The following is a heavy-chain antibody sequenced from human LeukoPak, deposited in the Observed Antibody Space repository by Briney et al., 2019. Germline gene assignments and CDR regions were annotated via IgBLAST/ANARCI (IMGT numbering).Heavy chain of an antibody. V-gene: IGHV3-30*18. Sequence: PGGPLRLSCAASGFTFSSHGIHWVRQAPGKGLEWVAVISYDGNKKYYADSVKGRFTISRDNSKNTLYLQMNSLRAEDTAVYYCAKRAGTIGYWGQGTLVTVSS. CDR1: GFTFSSHG. CDR2: ISYDGNKK. CDR3: AKRAGTIGY. J-gene: IGHJ4*02. D-gene: IGHD1-7*01.